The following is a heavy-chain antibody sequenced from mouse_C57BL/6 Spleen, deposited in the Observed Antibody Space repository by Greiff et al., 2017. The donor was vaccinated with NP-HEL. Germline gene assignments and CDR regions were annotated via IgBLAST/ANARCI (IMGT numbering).Heavy chain of an antibody. Sequence: QVQLQQPGAELVMPGASVKLSCKASGYTFTSYWMHWVKQRPGQGLEWIGEIDPSDSYTNYNQKFKGKSTLTVDKSSSTAYMQLSSLTSEDSAVYYGARAYYCGSSYTYAMDYWGQGTSVTVSS. CDR3: ARAYYCGSSYTYAMDY. J-gene: IGHJ4*01. V-gene: IGHV1-69*01. CDR1: GYTFTSYW. D-gene: IGHD1-1*01. CDR2: IDPSDSYT.